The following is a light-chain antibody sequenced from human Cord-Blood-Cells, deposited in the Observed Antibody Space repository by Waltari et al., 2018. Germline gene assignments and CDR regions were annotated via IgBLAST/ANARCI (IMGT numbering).Light chain of an antibody. V-gene: IGKV1-39*01. Sequence: DIQMTQSPSSLSASVVDRVTIPCRASQSISSYLNWYQQKPGKAPKLLIYAASSLQSGVPSRFSGSGSGTDFTLTISSLQPEDFVTYYCQQSYSTPRTFGPGTKVDIK. CDR1: QSISSY. CDR3: QQSYSTPRT. J-gene: IGKJ3*01. CDR2: AAS.